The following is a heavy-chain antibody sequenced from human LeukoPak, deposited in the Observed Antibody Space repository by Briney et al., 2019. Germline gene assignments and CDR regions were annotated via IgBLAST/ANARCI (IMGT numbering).Heavy chain of an antibody. CDR2: ISSSSSYI. V-gene: IGHV3-21*01. CDR1: GFTFSSYS. J-gene: IGHJ4*02. D-gene: IGHD6-13*01. Sequence: PGGSLRLSCAASGFTFSSYSMNWVREAPGKGLEWVSSISSSSSYIYYADSVKGRFTISRDNAKNSLYLQMNSLRAEDTAVYYCAHASGIAAANWGQGTLVAVSS. CDR3: AHASGIAAAN.